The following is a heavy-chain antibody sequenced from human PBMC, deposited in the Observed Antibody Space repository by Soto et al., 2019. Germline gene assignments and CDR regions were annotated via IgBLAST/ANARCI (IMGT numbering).Heavy chain of an antibody. V-gene: IGHV4-34*01. D-gene: IGHD2-15*01. Sequence: PSGTLSLTCAVYGGSFSGYYWSWIRQPPGKGLEWIGEINHSGSTNYNPSLKSRVTISVDTSKNQFSLKLSSVTAADTAVYYCARGRSAHYYSGMDVWGKGTTVTVSS. CDR3: ARGRSAHYYSGMDV. J-gene: IGHJ6*04. CDR1: GGSFSGYY. CDR2: INHSGST.